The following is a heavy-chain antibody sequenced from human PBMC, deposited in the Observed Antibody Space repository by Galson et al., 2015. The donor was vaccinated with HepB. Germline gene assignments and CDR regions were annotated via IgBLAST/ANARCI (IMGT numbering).Heavy chain of an antibody. CDR1: GFTFSSYA. J-gene: IGHJ4*02. D-gene: IGHD4-23*01. Sequence: SLRLSCAASGFTFSSYAMSWVRQAPGKGLEWVSAISGSGGRTYYADSVKGRFTISRDNSKNTLYLQMNSLRAEDTAVYYCAKDGDGLGGNLPSDYWGQGTLVTVSS. CDR3: AKDGDGLGGNLPSDY. CDR2: ISGSGGRT. V-gene: IGHV3-23*01.